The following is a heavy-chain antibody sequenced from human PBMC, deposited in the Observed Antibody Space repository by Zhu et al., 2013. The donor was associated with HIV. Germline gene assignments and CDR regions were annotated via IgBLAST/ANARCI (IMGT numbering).Heavy chain of an antibody. D-gene: IGHD6-13*01. CDR1: GYTLTELS. J-gene: IGHJ6*02. Sequence: QVQLVQSGAEVRKPGASVRLSCKVSGYTLTELSMHWVRQAPGQGLEWMGIINPSGSSTTYAQKFQGRVNMTRDTSTRTDYMELSSLRSDDTAVYYCARDVRGIAAAGPYYYGMDVWGQGTTGHRLL. CDR3: ARDVRGIAAAGPYYYGMDV. V-gene: IGHV1-46*01. CDR2: INPSGSST.